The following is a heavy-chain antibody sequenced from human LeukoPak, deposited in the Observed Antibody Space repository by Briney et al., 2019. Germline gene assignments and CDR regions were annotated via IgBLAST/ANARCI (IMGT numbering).Heavy chain of an antibody. CDR1: GSTFSSYA. CDR3: ARLLGYGP. Sequence: SVKGSFKASGSTFSSYAIGWVRQAPGQGLEWIGRIIPILGIANYAQKFQGRVTITAEKYTRTDYMELSSLRSEDTAVYYCARLLGYGPWGQGTLVTVSS. J-gene: IGHJ5*02. CDR2: IIPILGIA. V-gene: IGHV1-69*04. D-gene: IGHD2-15*01.